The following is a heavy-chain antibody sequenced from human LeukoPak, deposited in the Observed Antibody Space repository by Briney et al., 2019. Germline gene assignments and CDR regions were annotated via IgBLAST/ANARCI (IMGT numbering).Heavy chain of an antibody. CDR2: IYYSGNT. J-gene: IGHJ4*02. CDR1: GVSISSSNSY. CDR3: ARHQRRGSGSWKFDY. Sequence: SETLSLTCTVSGVSISSSNSYWGWIRQPPGKGLEWIGSIYYSGNTYYNASLKSQVSISIDTSKNQFSLRLTSVTAADTAVYYCARHQRRGSGSWKFDYWGQGTLVTVSS. V-gene: IGHV4-39*01. D-gene: IGHD3-10*01.